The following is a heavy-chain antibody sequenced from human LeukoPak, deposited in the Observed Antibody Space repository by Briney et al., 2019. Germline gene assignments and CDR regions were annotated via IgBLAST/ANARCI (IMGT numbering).Heavy chain of an antibody. CDR1: GFTFSSYA. CDR2: ISYDGSNK. CDR3: TTSRTFDY. Sequence: GGSLRLSCAASGFTFSSYAMHWVRQAPGKGLEWVAVISYDGSNKYYADSVKGRFTISRDTAKSTLYLQMNSLRAEDTAVYYCTTSRTFDYWGQGTLVTVSS. J-gene: IGHJ4*02. V-gene: IGHV3-30-3*01. D-gene: IGHD2-2*01.